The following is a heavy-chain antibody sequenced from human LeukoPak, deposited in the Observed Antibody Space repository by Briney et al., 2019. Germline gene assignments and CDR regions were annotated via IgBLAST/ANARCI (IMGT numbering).Heavy chain of an antibody. CDR1: GGSISSYY. J-gene: IGHJ4*02. D-gene: IGHD3-22*01. V-gene: IGHV4-4*07. CDR2: IYTSGST. CDR3: ARDTEGSGYYYAFFDY. Sequence: SETLSLTCTVSGGSISSYYWSWIRQPAGKGLEWIGRIYTSGSTNYNPSLKSRVTMSVDTSKSQFSLKLSSVTAADTAVYYCARDTEGSGYYYAFFDYWGQGTLVTVSS.